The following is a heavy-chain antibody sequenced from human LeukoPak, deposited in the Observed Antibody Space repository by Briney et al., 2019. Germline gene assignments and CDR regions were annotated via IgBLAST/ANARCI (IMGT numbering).Heavy chain of an antibody. V-gene: IGHV4-59*01. CDR3: ARSPYYYDSSGYQVSYFDY. CDR2: IYYSGST. CDR1: GGSISSYY. J-gene: IGHJ4*02. D-gene: IGHD3-22*01. Sequence: SETLSLTCTVSGGSISSYYWSWIRQPPGKGLEWIGYIYYSGSTNYNPSLKSRVTISVDTSKSQFFLKLSSVTAEDTAVYYCARSPYYYDSSGYQVSYFDYWGQGTLVTVSS.